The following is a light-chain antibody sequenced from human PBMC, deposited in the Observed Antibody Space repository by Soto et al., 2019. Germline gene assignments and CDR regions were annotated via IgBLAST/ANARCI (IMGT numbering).Light chain of an antibody. V-gene: IGKV3D-20*02. CDR3: QQRNNWPWT. CDR2: GAS. CDR1: QSVSSNY. J-gene: IGKJ1*01. Sequence: EIVLTQSPGTLSLSPGERATLTRRASQSVSSNYLAWYQQKAGQAPRLLIYGASTRTTGIPDRFSGSGSGTDFTLTISSLDPEDFAVYYCQQRNNWPWTFGQGTKVDI.